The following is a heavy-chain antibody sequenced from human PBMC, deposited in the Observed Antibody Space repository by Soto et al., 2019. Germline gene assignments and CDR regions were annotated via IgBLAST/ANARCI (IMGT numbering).Heavy chain of an antibody. CDR3: ARRLVVVGRGAFDI. CDR2: INPNSGGT. J-gene: IGHJ3*02. Sequence: ASVKVSCKASGYTFTGYYMHWVRQAPGQGLEWMGWINPNSGGTNYAQKFQGRVTMTRDTSISTAYMKLSRLRSDDTAVYYCARRLVVVGRGAFDIWGQGTMVTVSS. D-gene: IGHD2-15*01. CDR1: GYTFTGYY. V-gene: IGHV1-2*02.